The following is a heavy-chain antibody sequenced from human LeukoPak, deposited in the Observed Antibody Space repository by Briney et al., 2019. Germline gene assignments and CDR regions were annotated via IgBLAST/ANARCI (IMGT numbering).Heavy chain of an antibody. D-gene: IGHD2-21*02. CDR1: GYTFTGYY. CDR2: INPNSGGT. Sequence: ASVKVSCTASGYTFTGYYTHWVRQAPGQGLEWKGRINPNSGGTNYAQKFQGRVTMTRDTSISTAYMELSRLRSDDTAVYYCAREEYCGGDCINYWGQGTLVTVSS. J-gene: IGHJ4*02. V-gene: IGHV1-2*06. CDR3: AREEYCGGDCINY.